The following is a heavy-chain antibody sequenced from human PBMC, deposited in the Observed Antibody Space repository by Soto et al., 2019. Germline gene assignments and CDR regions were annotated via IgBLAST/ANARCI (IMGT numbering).Heavy chain of an antibody. D-gene: IGHD6-13*01. CDR1: GFTFSSYA. V-gene: IGHV3-23*01. Sequence: GGSLRLSCAASGFTFSSYAMSWVRQAPGKGLEWVSAISGSGGSTYYADSVKGRFTISRDNSKNTLYLQMNSLRAEDTAVYYCAKLGARGIAAAGGGYFDYWGQGTLVTVSS. J-gene: IGHJ4*02. CDR2: ISGSGGST. CDR3: AKLGARGIAAAGGGYFDY.